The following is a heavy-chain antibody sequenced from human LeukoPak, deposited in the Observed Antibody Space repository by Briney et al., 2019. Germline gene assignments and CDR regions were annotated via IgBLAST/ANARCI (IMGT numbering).Heavy chain of an antibody. CDR1: GFTFSADY. CDR3: AREYRAMANDD. Sequence: GGSLRLSCAASGFTFSADYMNWVRQPPGKGLEWVSSISSTSTNIYYADSVKGRFTISRDNARNSLFLQMNNLRADDSAVYYCAREYRAMANDDWGQGTLVTVSS. CDR2: ISSTSTNI. J-gene: IGHJ4*02. D-gene: IGHD5-18*01. V-gene: IGHV3-21*01.